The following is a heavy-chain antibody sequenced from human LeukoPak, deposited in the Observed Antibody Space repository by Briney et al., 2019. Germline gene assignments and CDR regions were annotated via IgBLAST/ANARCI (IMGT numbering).Heavy chain of an antibody. Sequence: GSSVKVSCKACGGTFSSYTISWVRQAPGQGLEWMGRIIPILGIANYAQKFRGRVTITADKSTSTAYMELSSLRSEDTAVYYCAREGSGSSWYGELDYWGQGTLVTVSS. J-gene: IGHJ4*02. CDR3: AREGSGSSWYGELDY. CDR1: GGTFSSYT. V-gene: IGHV1-69*04. CDR2: IIPILGIA. D-gene: IGHD6-13*01.